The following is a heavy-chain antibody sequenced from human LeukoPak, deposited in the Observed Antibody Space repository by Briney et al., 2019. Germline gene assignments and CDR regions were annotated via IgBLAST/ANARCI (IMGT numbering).Heavy chain of an antibody. CDR1: GFTVSSNF. D-gene: IGHD6-19*01. V-gene: IGHV3-53*01. CDR2: IYSGGST. J-gene: IGHJ5*01. Sequence: GGSLRLSCAASGFTVSSNFVSWVRQAPGKGLEWVSVIYSGGSTYYADSVKGRFTISRDNSKNTLYLQMNSLRAEDTAVYYCARRYGSGWYDFWGQGTLVTVS. CDR3: ARRYGSGWYDF.